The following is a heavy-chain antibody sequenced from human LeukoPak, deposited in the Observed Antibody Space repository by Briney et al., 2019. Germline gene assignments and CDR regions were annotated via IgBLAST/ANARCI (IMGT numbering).Heavy chain of an antibody. CDR3: AKVSEWVDY. CDR2: VWYDGSNK. J-gene: IGHJ4*02. V-gene: IGHV3-30*02. D-gene: IGHD1-26*01. CDR1: GFTFSSYG. Sequence: GGSLRLSCAASGFTFSSYGMHWVRQAPGKGLGWVAVVWYDGSNKYYADSVNGRFTISRENSKNTLYLQMNSLRVEDTAVYYCAKVSEWVDYWGQGTLVTVSS.